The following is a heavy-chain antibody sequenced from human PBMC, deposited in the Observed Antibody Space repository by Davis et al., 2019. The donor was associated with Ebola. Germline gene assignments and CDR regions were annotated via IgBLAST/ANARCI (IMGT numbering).Heavy chain of an antibody. Sequence: GESLKISCAASGITFSGSAMHWVRQASGKGLEWVGRIRSKANSYATAYAASVKGRFTISRDDSKSIAYLQMNSLKTEDTAVYYCTRATTMIVVVPGAYWGQGTLVTVSS. D-gene: IGHD3-22*01. CDR2: IRSKANSYAT. J-gene: IGHJ4*02. CDR3: TRATTMIVVVPGAY. V-gene: IGHV3-73*01. CDR1: GITFSGSA.